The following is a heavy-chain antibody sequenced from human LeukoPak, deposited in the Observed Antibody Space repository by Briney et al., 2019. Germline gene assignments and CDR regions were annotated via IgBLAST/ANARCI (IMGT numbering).Heavy chain of an antibody. D-gene: IGHD3-22*01. CDR1: GGSISSGSYY. CDR3: ARGRLGRERMIVVVANPQLRPRYFDY. V-gene: IGHV4-61*02. CDR2: IYTSGST. Sequence: PSETLSLTCTGSGGSISSGSYYWSWIRQPAGKGLEWIGRIYTSGSTNYNPSLKSRVTISVDTSKNQFSLKLSSVTAADTAVYYCARGRLGRERMIVVVANPQLRPRYFDYWGQGTLVTVSS. J-gene: IGHJ4*02.